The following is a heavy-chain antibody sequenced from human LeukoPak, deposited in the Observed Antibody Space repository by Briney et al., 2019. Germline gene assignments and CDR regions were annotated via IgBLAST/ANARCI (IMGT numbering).Heavy chain of an antibody. V-gene: IGHV1-2*02. Sequence: ASVKVSCKASGYTFTCYYMHWVRQAPGQGLEWMGWINPNSGGTNYAQKFQGRVTMTRDTSISTAYMELSRLRSDDTAVYYCARGHSGYDNWFDPWGQGTLVTVSS. J-gene: IGHJ5*02. D-gene: IGHD5-12*01. CDR3: ARGHSGYDNWFDP. CDR2: INPNSGGT. CDR1: GYTFTCYY.